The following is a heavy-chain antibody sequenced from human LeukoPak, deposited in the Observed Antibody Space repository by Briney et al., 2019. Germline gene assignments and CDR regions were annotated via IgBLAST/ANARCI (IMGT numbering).Heavy chain of an antibody. CDR1: GFTFSSYG. CDR2: IRYDGSNK. CDR3: AKVSIAAAAYFDY. J-gene: IGHJ4*02. V-gene: IGHV3-30*02. D-gene: IGHD6-13*01. Sequence: PGGSLRLSCAASGFTFSSYGMHWVRQAPGKGLEWVAFIRYDGSNKYYADSVKGRFTISRDNSKNTLYLQMNSLRAEDTAVYYCAKVSIAAAAYFDYWGQGTLVTVSS.